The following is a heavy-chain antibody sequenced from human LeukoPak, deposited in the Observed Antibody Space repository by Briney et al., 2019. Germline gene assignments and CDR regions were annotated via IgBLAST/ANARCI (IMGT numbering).Heavy chain of an antibody. CDR3: ARVVAAAGTANYYYYGMDV. D-gene: IGHD6-13*01. CDR2: IYHSGST. CDR1: GGSISSYY. V-gene: IGHV4-59*12. J-gene: IGHJ6*02. Sequence: PSETLSLTCTVSGGSISSYYWSWIRQPPGKGLEWIGYIYHSGSTYYNPSLKSRVTISVDRSKNQFSLKLSSVTAADTAVYYCARVVAAAGTANYYYYGMDVWGQGTTVTVSS.